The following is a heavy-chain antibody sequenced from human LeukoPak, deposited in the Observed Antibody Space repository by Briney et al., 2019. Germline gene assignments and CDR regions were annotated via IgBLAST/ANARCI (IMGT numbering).Heavy chain of an antibody. CDR3: AKDLTGYSSVTGAFDT. CDR2: ISGSGGST. CDR1: GFTSSSYA. D-gene: IGHD6-19*01. Sequence: AGTLRLSCAASGFTSSSYAMSWVRQAPGKGLEWVSAISGSGGSTYYADSVKGRFTISRDNSKNTLYLQMNSLRAEDTAVYYCAKDLTGYSSVTGAFDTWGQGTMVTVSS. J-gene: IGHJ3*02. V-gene: IGHV3-23*01.